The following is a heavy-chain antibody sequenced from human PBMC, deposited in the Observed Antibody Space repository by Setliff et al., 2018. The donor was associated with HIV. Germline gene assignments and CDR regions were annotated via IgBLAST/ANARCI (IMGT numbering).Heavy chain of an antibody. J-gene: IGHJ4*01. CDR2: ISSTSTYI. V-gene: IGHV3-21*06. CDR1: GFTFNTYS. Sequence: LRLSCAASGFTFNTYSLNGVRQAPGKGLEWFSSISSTSTYIYYADSVRGRFTISRDNAKNSVFLQMNSLRGEDTGVYYCARLGTARSFDIWGLGTLVTVSS. CDR3: ARLGTARSFDI. D-gene: IGHD7-27*01.